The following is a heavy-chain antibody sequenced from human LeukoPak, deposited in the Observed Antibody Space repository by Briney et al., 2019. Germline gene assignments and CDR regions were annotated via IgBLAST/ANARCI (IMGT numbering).Heavy chain of an antibody. V-gene: IGHV5-51*01. Sequence: GESLKISCKGSGYSFTSYWIGWVRQMPGKGLEWMGIIYPGDSDTRYSPSFQGQVTISADKSISTAYLQWSSLKASDTAMYYCARHVSGSGWSLGAFDIWGQGTMVTVSS. D-gene: IGHD6-19*01. CDR2: IYPGDSDT. CDR3: ARHVSGSGWSLGAFDI. CDR1: GYSFTSYW. J-gene: IGHJ3*02.